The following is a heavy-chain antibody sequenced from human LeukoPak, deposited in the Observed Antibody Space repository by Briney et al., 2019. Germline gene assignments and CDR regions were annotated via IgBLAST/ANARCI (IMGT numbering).Heavy chain of an antibody. V-gene: IGHV1-69*04. D-gene: IGHD3-10*01. Sequence: SVKVSCKASGGTFSSYAISWVRQAPGQGLEWMGRITPILGIANYAQKFQGRVTITADKSTSTAYMELSSLRSEDTAVYYCARWGLGFGEYMALRAFDIWGQGTMVTVSS. CDR3: ARWGLGFGEYMALRAFDI. CDR2: ITPILGIA. J-gene: IGHJ3*02. CDR1: GGTFSSYA.